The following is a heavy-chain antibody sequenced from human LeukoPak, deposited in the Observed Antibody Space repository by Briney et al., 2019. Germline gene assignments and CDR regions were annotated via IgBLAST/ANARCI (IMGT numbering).Heavy chain of an antibody. CDR2: IYAGGTT. D-gene: IGHD3-10*01. J-gene: IGHJ4*02. CDR3: AAAGGFDY. V-gene: IGHV3-66*01. CDR1: GFTVINNY. Sequence: GGSLRLSCAASGFTVINNYMSWVRQAPGKGLEWVSVIYAGGTTHYADSVKGRFTISRDNAKNSLYLQMSSLRDEDTAVYYCAAAGGFDYWGQGTLVTVSS.